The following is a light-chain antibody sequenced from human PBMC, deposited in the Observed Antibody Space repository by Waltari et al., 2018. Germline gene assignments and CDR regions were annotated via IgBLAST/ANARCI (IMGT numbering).Light chain of an antibody. CDR2: DAS. CDR3: QQRSNWPPALT. CDR1: QSVSSY. V-gene: IGKV3-11*01. J-gene: IGKJ4*01. Sequence: EIVLTQSPVTLSSSLGERATLSCRASQSVSSYLTWYQQKPGQAPRLLIYDASNRATGIPARFRGSGSGTDFTLTISSLEPEDFAVYYCQQRSNWPPALTFGGGTKVEVK.